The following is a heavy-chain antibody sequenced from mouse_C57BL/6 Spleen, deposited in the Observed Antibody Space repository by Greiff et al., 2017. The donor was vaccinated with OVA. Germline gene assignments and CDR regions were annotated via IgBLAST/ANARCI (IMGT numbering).Heavy chain of an antibody. CDR3: ARGWLLRGGLWYFDV. Sequence: QVQLQQSGAELARPGASVKLSCKASGYTFTSYGISWVKQRTGQGLEWIGEIYPRSGNTYYNEKFKGKATLTADKSSSTAYMELRSLTSEDSAVYFCARGWLLRGGLWYFDVWGTGTTVTVSS. CDR2: IYPRSGNT. D-gene: IGHD2-3*01. V-gene: IGHV1-81*01. J-gene: IGHJ1*03. CDR1: GYTFTSYG.